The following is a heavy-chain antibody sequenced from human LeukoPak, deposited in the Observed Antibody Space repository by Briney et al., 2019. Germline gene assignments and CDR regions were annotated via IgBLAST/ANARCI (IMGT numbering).Heavy chain of an antibody. V-gene: IGHV4-30-2*01. Sequence: SQTLSLTCTVSGGSISSGGYYWSWIRQPPGKGLEWIGYIYHSGSTYYNPSLKSRVTISVDRSKNQFSLKLSSVTAADTAVYYCARGSRVTTRLDAFDIWGQGTMVTVSS. CDR3: ARGSRVTTRLDAFDI. CDR2: IYHSGST. J-gene: IGHJ3*02. CDR1: GGSISSGGYY. D-gene: IGHD4-17*01.